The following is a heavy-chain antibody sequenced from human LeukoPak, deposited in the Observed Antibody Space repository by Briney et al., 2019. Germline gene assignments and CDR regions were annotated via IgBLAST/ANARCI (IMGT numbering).Heavy chain of an antibody. V-gene: IGHV3-23*01. CDR3: ASGPFMAADDY. CDR1: GFTFSSHT. Sequence: GGSLRLSCAASGFTFSSHTMSWVRQAPGKGLEWVSGISGSGVNTYYANSVKGRFTISRDKFMNTLYLQMNSLRAEDTAVYYCASGPFMAADDYWGQGTLVTVSS. D-gene: IGHD6-13*01. CDR2: ISGSGVNT. J-gene: IGHJ4*02.